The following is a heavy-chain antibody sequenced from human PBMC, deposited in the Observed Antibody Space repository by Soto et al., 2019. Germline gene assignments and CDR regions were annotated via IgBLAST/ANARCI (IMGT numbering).Heavy chain of an antibody. V-gene: IGHV1-69*13. Sequence: ASVKVSCKASGGTFSSYDTSWVRQAPGQGLEWMGGIIPIFGTANYAQKFQGRVTITADESTSTAYMELSSLRSEDTAVYYCARDHCSSTSCYSWFDPWGPGTLVTVSS. CDR1: GGTFSSYD. CDR2: IIPIFGTA. CDR3: ARDHCSSTSCYSWFDP. J-gene: IGHJ5*02. D-gene: IGHD2-2*02.